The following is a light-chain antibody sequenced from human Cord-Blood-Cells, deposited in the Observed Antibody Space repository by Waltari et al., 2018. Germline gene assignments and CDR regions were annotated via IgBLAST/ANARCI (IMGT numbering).Light chain of an antibody. Sequence: DIVMTQSPLSLPVTPGEPASISCRSSQSLLHSNGYNYLDWYRQKPGQSPQLLIYLGSNRASGVPDRFSGSGSGTEFTLKISRVEAEDVGVYYCMQAIQTPLTFGGGTKVEIK. CDR2: LGS. CDR1: QSLLHSNGYNY. CDR3: MQAIQTPLT. V-gene: IGKV2-28*01. J-gene: IGKJ4*01.